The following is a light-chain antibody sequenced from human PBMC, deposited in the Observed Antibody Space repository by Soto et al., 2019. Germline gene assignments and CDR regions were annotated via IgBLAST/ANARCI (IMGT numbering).Light chain of an antibody. J-gene: IGLJ1*01. Sequence: QSALTQPPSASGSPGQSVTISCTGTSSDVGGYNYVSWYQQHPGKAPRLMIYEVSKRPSGVPDRFSGSRSGNTASLTVSGLQAEDEAAYYCSSYAGSNHPYVFGTGTKVTVL. CDR1: SSDVGGYNY. CDR3: SSYAGSNHPYV. CDR2: EVS. V-gene: IGLV2-8*01.